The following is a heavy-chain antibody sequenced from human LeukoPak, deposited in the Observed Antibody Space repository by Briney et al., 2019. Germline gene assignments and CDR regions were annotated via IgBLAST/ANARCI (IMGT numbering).Heavy chain of an antibody. CDR2: ISSNGGST. D-gene: IGHD5-24*01. V-gene: IGHV3-64*01. Sequence: PGGSLRLSCAASGFTFSSYAMHWVRQAPGKGLEYVSAISSNGGSTYCANSVRGRFTISRDNSKNTLYLQMNSLRAEDTAVYYCARVPPVEMATIKGGWGQGALVTASS. CDR3: ARVPPVEMATIKGG. J-gene: IGHJ4*02. CDR1: GFTFSSYA.